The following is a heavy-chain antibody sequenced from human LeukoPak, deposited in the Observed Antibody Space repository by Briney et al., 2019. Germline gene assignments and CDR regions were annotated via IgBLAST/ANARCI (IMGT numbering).Heavy chain of an antibody. CDR1: GYSFTDKY. CDR2: ISAYNGNT. D-gene: IGHD3-22*01. V-gene: IGHV1-18*01. J-gene: IGHJ3*02. CDR3: ARPLYYYDSSAQDDAFDI. Sequence: GASVKVSCKASGYSFTDKYMHWVRQAPGQGLEWMGWISAYNGNTNYAQKLQGRVTMTTDTSTSTAYMELRGLRSDDTAVYYCARPLYYYDSSAQDDAFDIWGQGTMVTVSS.